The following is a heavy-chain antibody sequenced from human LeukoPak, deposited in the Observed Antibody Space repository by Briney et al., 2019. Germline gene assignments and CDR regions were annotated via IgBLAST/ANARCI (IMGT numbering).Heavy chain of an antibody. V-gene: IGHV4-39*01. D-gene: IGHD3-22*01. CDR3: ARHAYYSDSSGYYYDSSGYYSYFDY. CDR1: GGSISSSRYS. CDR2: IYYSGST. J-gene: IGHJ4*02. Sequence: SETLSLTCTVSGGSISSSRYSWGWIRQPPGKGLEWIGTIYYSGSTYYNPSLKSRVTISVDTSKNQFSLRLSSVTAADTAVYYCARHAYYSDSSGYYYDSSGYYSYFDYWGQGTLVTVSS.